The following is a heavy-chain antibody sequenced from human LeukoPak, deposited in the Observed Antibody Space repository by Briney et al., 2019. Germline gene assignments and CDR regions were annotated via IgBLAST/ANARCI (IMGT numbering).Heavy chain of an antibody. CDR1: GFTFSSYS. D-gene: IGHD6-19*01. CDR3: ARDRRQWLVGPLYYYYGMDV. CDR2: IDSISSFI. J-gene: IGHJ6*02. V-gene: IGHV3-21*04. Sequence: GSLRLSCAASGFTFSSYSMNWVRQAPGKGLEWVSSIDSISSFISYRDSVKGRFTISRDNAKNSLYLQMSSLRAEDTAVYYCARDRRQWLVGPLYYYYGMDVWGQGTTDPVSS.